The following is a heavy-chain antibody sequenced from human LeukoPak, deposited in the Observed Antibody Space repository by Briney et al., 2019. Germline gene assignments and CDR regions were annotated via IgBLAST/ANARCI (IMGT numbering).Heavy chain of an antibody. D-gene: IGHD3-22*01. CDR3: ARGEYYYDGGY. CDR2: IKQDGSQK. Sequence: PGGSLRLSGAASGLTFSSYWMSWVRQAPGKGLEWGANIKQDGSQKYYVDSVRGRFTISRDNAKNSLYLQMNSLRVEDTAVYYCARGEYYYDGGYWGQGTLVTVSS. V-gene: IGHV3-7*03. CDR1: GLTFSSYW. J-gene: IGHJ4*02.